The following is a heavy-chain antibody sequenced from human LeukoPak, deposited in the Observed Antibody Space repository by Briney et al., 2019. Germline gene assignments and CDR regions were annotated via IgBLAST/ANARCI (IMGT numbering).Heavy chain of an antibody. CDR3: ARDRADPDYGDYVFAY. D-gene: IGHD4-17*01. Sequence: GGSLRLSCAASGFTFSSYAMSWVRQAPGKGLEWVSAISGSGGSTYYADSVKGRFTISRDNSKNTLYLQMNSLRAEDTAVYYCARDRADPDYGDYVFAYWGQGTLVTVSS. CDR2: ISGSGGST. CDR1: GFTFSSYA. J-gene: IGHJ4*02. V-gene: IGHV3-23*01.